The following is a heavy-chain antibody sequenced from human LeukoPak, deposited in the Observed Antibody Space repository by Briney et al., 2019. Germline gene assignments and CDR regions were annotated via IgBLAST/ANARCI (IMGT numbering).Heavy chain of an antibody. J-gene: IGHJ4*02. CDR2: ISFDGSNT. D-gene: IGHD3-22*01. V-gene: IGHV3-30-3*01. Sequence: GGSLRLSCVASGFTFSTYAMHWVRQAPGKGLEWVAVISFDGSNTYYADSVKGRFTISRDNSKNTLYLQMNSLRAEDTAVYYCAKDHSYDSSGPEGYWGQGTLVTVSS. CDR3: AKDHSYDSSGPEGY. CDR1: GFTFSTYA.